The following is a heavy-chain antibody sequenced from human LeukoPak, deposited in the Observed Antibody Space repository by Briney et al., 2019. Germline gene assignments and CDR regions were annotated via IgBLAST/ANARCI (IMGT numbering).Heavy chain of an antibody. V-gene: IGHV4-34*01. Sequence: SETLSLTCAVYGGSFSGYYWSWIRQPPGKGLEWIGEGNESGGTKYNPSLKSRVTISADSSKNQFSLKLNSVTAADTAVYYCAKNGQSGFSFDPWGQGILVSVSS. J-gene: IGHJ5*02. CDR2: GNESGGT. CDR3: AKNGQSGFSFDP. CDR1: GGSFSGYY. D-gene: IGHD1-26*01.